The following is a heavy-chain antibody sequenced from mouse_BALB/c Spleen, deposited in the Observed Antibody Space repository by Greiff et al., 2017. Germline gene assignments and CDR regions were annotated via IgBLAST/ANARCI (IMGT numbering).Heavy chain of an antibody. D-gene: IGHD2-1*01. Sequence: QVQLQQSGAELVRPGTSVKVSCKASGYAFTNYLIEWVKQRPGQGLEWIGVINPGSGGTNYNEKFKDKATLTVDKSSSTAYMQLSSPTSEDSAVYYCARREPYGNYGLAWFAYWGQGTLVTVSA. V-gene: IGHV1-54*01. CDR2: INPGSGGT. CDR1: GYAFTNYL. J-gene: IGHJ3*01. CDR3: ARREPYGNYGLAWFAY.